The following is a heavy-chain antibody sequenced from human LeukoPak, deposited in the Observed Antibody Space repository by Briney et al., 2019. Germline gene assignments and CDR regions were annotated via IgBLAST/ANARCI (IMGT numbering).Heavy chain of an antibody. Sequence: PSETLSLTCTVSGVSISSSNSYWGWIRQPPGKGLEWIGSIYYSGSTYYNPSLRSRVTISVDQSKNQFSLKLSSVTAADTAVYYCARVRLQYYYYMDVWGKGTTVTVSS. CDR2: IYYSGST. J-gene: IGHJ6*03. V-gene: IGHV4-39*07. D-gene: IGHD4-11*01. CDR3: ARVRLQYYYYMDV. CDR1: GVSISSSNSY.